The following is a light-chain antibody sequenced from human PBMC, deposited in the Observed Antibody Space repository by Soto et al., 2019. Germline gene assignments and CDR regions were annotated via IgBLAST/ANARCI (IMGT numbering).Light chain of an antibody. CDR3: QQYGSSPFT. J-gene: IGKJ3*01. Sequence: EIVLTQSPGTLSLSPGERATLSCRASQSVSSSYLAWYQQKPGQAPRLLIYGASSRATGIPDRFSGSGSGTEFTLTIARLAPEDFAMYYCQQYGSSPFTFGPGTKVDI. CDR1: QSVSSSY. CDR2: GAS. V-gene: IGKV3-20*01.